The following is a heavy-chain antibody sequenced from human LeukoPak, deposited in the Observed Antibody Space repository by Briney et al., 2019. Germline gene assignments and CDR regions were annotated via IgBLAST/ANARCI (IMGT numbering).Heavy chain of an antibody. CDR1: GFTFSSYA. J-gene: IGHJ3*02. Sequence: GGSLRLSCAASGFTFSSYAMSWVCQAPGKGLEWVSAISGSGGSTFYADSVEGRFTISRDNSNNTLYLQMNSLRAEDTAMYYCAREYYDNSGGEDAFDIWGPGTMVTVSS. CDR2: ISGSGGST. CDR3: AREYYDNSGGEDAFDI. D-gene: IGHD3-22*01. V-gene: IGHV3-23*01.